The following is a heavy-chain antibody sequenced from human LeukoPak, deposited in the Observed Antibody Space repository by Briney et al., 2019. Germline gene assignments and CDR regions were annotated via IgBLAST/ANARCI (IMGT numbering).Heavy chain of an antibody. CDR2: ISSSSSYI. Sequence: GGSLRLSCAASGFTFSSYIMNWVRQAPGKGLEWVSSISSSSSYIYYADSVKGRFTISRDNAKNSLYLQMNSLRAEDTAVYYCARDGGDYYYYYYMDVWGKGTTVTVSS. CDR3: ARDGGDYYYYYYMDV. J-gene: IGHJ6*03. CDR1: GFTFSSYI. V-gene: IGHV3-21*01. D-gene: IGHD2-21*02.